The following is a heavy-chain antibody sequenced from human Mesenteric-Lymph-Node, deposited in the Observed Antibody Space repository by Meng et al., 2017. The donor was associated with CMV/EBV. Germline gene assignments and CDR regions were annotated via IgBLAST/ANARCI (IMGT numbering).Heavy chain of an antibody. V-gene: IGHV3-11*01. CDR1: GFTFSDYY. CDR3: ARDLGYCRGTSPNCAAFDL. CDR2: ITSGGAI. Sequence: GGSLRLSCAASGFTFSDYYMTWIRQAPGQGLEWISYITSGGAIYHADSLRGRFTISRDNARNLLYLQMDSLRVKDTAVYYCARDLGYCRGTSPNCAAFDLWGQGTMVTVSS. J-gene: IGHJ3*01. D-gene: IGHD2-2*01.